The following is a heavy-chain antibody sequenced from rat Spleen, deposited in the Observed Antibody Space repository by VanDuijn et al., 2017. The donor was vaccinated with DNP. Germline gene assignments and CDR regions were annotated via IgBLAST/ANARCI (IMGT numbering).Heavy chain of an antibody. CDR2: IIYDGSRT. D-gene: IGHD1-11*01. CDR1: GFSFSNYY. CDR3: ARHYGGYLYFFDY. Sequence: EVQLVESGGGLVQPGRSLKLSCVASGFSFSNYYMAWVRQAPTKGLEWVTTIIYDGSRTYYRDSVKGRFTLSRDNAKSTLYLQMDSLRSEDTATYYCARHYGGYLYFFDYWGHGVMVTVSS. J-gene: IGHJ2*01. V-gene: IGHV5-7*01.